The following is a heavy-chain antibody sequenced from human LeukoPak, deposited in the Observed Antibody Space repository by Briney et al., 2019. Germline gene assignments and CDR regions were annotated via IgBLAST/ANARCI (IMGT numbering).Heavy chain of an antibody. CDR1: GFIFSSYW. CDR3: AKGSTYGQSDY. CDR2: INSDGSST. Sequence: PGGSLRLSCAASGFIFSSYWMLWVRQAPGKGLVWVSHINSDGSSTTYADSVKGRFTISRDNSRKTLHLQLNSLRVEDTAVYYCAKGSTYGQSDYWGQGTLVTVSS. D-gene: IGHD3-10*01. J-gene: IGHJ4*02. V-gene: IGHV3-74*01.